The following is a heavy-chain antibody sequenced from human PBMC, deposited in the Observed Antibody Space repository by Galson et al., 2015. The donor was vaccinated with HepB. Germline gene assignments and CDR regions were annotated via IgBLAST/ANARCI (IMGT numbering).Heavy chain of an antibody. Sequence: SLRLSCAASGFTFSSYAMHWVRQAPGKGLEWVAVISYDGSNKYYADSVKGRFTISRDNSKNSLYLQMNSLRAEDTAVYYCARDRGGNYWATEYPAIDYWGQGTLVTVSS. CDR1: GFTFSSYA. J-gene: IGHJ4*02. D-gene: IGHD1-26*01. CDR2: ISYDGSNK. V-gene: IGHV3-30-3*01. CDR3: ARDRGGNYWATEYPAIDY.